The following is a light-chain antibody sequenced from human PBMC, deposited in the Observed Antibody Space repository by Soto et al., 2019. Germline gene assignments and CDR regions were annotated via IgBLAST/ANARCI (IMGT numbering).Light chain of an antibody. V-gene: IGLV1-40*01. J-gene: IGLJ2*01. CDR1: SSNFGSSYD. Sequence: QSVLTQPPSVSGAPGQRVTISCTGSSSNFGSSYDVHWYRQLPGTAPKLLIYGNNNRPSGVPDRFSGSKSGTSASLAITGLQAEYEADYYCQSYDSGLYVVFGGGTKLTVL. CDR3: QSYDSGLYVV. CDR2: GNN.